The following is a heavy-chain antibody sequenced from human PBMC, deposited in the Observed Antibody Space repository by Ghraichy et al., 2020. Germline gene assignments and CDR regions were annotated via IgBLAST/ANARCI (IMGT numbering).Heavy chain of an antibody. CDR1: GFTFSSYS. Sequence: GESLNISCAASGFTFSSYSMNWVRQTPGKGLEWLSYISGSSNTIYYADSVKGRFTISRDNAKNSLYLQMNSLRDEDTALYYCARDGRGYSGFDPDYWGQGTLVTVSP. CDR3: ARDGRGYSGFDPDY. J-gene: IGHJ4*02. D-gene: IGHD5-12*01. V-gene: IGHV3-48*02. CDR2: ISGSSNTI.